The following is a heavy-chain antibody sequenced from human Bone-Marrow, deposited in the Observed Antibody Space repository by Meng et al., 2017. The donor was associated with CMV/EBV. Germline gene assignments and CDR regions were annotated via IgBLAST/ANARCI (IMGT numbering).Heavy chain of an antibody. Sequence: SETLSLTCAVYGGSFSGYYWSWIRQPPGKGLEWIGEINHSGSTNYNPSLKSRVTISVDTSKNQFSLKLSSVTAADTAVYYCARGRGRITIFGANFAPWGQGTLVTVSS. CDR2: INHSGST. D-gene: IGHD3-3*01. J-gene: IGHJ5*02. CDR3: ARGRGRITIFGANFAP. V-gene: IGHV4-34*01. CDR1: GGSFSGYY.